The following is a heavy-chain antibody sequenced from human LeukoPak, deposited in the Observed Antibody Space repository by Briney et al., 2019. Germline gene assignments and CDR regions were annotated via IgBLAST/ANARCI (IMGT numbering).Heavy chain of an antibody. CDR2: ISYDGSNK. Sequence: GRSLRLSCAASGFTFSSYAMHWVRQAPGKGLEWVAVISYDGSNKYYADSVKGRFTISRDNSKNTLYLQMNSLRAEDTAVYYCARGSSGSPGNVGYWGQGTLVTVSS. CDR3: ARGSSGSPGNVGY. V-gene: IGHV3-30-3*01. J-gene: IGHJ4*02. D-gene: IGHD1-26*01. CDR1: GFTFSSYA.